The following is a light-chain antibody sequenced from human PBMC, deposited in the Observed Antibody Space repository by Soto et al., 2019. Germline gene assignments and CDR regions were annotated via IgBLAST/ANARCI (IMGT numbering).Light chain of an antibody. V-gene: IGKV1-6*01. J-gene: IGKJ1*01. Sequence: AIQMPQSPSSLSASVGDRVTITCRASQGITNRLGWYQQKPGKAPKVLIYAASNLQSGVPSRFSGSGSGTDFTLTISCLQPEDFATYYCLQDYNYPWTFGQGTKVEIK. CDR2: AAS. CDR3: LQDYNYPWT. CDR1: QGITNR.